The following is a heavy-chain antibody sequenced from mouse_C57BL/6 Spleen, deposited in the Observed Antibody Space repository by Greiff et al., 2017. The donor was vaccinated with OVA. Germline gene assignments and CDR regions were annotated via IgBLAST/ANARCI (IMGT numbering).Heavy chain of an antibody. CDR2: IDPENGDT. CDR3: TTPVYGSSLYYFDY. J-gene: IGHJ2*01. D-gene: IGHD1-1*01. CDR1: GFTIKDDY. Sequence: VQLQQSGAELVRPGASVKLSCTASGFTIKDDYMHWVKQRPEQGLEWIGWIDPENGDTEYASKFQGKATITADTSSNTAYLQLSSLTSEDTAVYYCTTPVYGSSLYYFDYWGQGTTLTVSS. V-gene: IGHV14-4*01.